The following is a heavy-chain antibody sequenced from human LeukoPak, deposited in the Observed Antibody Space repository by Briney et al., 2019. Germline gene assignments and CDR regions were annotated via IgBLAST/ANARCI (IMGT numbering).Heavy chain of an antibody. J-gene: IGHJ1*01. V-gene: IGHV4-38-2*01. CDR2: IYHSGST. CDR1: GYSISSGYY. D-gene: IGHD3-3*01. CDR3: ASPYYDFWSGYYETAEYFQH. Sequence: PSETLSLTCAVSGYSISSGYYWGWIRQPPGKGLEWIGSIYHSGSTYYNPSLKSRVTISVDTSKNQFSLKLSSVTAADTAVYYCASPYYDFWSGYYETAEYFQHWGQGTLVTVSS.